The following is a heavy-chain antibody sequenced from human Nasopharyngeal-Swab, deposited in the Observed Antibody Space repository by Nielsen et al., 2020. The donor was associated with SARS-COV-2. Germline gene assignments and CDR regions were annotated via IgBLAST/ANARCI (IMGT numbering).Heavy chain of an antibody. D-gene: IGHD3-22*01. CDR2: ISAYNGNT. V-gene: IGHV1-18*01. Sequence: ASVKVSCKASGYTFTSYGISWVRQDPGQGLEWMGWISAYNGNTDYAQKLQGRVTMTTDTSTSTAYMELRSLRSDDTAVYYCARGRRYYYDSSGPLSDFDYWGQGTLVTVSS. CDR3: ARGRRYYYDSSGPLSDFDY. J-gene: IGHJ4*02. CDR1: GYTFTSYG.